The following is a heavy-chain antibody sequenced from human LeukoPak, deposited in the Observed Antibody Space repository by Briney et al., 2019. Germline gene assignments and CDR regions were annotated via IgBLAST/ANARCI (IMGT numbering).Heavy chain of an antibody. J-gene: IGHJ4*02. V-gene: IGHV3-15*01. Sequence: GGSLRLSCAASGFTFSSYWMSWVRQAPGKGLEWVGRIKSKTDAGTTDYAAPVKGRFTISRDDSKDTLYLQMNSLKTEDTAVYYCSTASHQYCSSTTCWGQGTLVTVSS. CDR3: STASHQYCSSTTC. CDR1: GFTFSSYW. D-gene: IGHD2-2*01. CDR2: IKSKTDAGTT.